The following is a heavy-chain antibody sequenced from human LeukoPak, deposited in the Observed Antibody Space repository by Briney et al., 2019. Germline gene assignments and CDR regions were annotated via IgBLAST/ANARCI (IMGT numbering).Heavy chain of an antibody. Sequence: GGSLRLSCAASGFTFSSYAMSWVRQASGKGLEWVSGISGSGGSTYYADSVKGRFTISRDNSKNTLYLQMNSLRAEDTAVYYCAKDLHYYDSSGYYYEGYWGRGTLVSVSS. D-gene: IGHD3-22*01. CDR3: AKDLHYYDSSGYYYEGY. V-gene: IGHV3-23*01. CDR1: GFTFSSYA. J-gene: IGHJ4*02. CDR2: ISGSGGST.